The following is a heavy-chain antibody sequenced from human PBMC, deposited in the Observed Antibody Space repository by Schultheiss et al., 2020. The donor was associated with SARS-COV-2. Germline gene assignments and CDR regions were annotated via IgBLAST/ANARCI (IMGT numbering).Heavy chain of an antibody. Sequence: GGSLRLSCAASGFTFDDYTMHWVRQAPGKGLEWVSLISWDGGSTYYADSVKGRFTISRDNSKNTLYLQMNSLRAEDTAVYYCASDDAFDIWGQGTMVTVSS. CDR2: ISWDGGST. V-gene: IGHV3-43*01. CDR3: ASDDAFDI. J-gene: IGHJ3*02. CDR1: GFTFDDYT.